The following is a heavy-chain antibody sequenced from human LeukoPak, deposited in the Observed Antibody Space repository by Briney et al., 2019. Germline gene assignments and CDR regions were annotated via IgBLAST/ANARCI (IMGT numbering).Heavy chain of an antibody. CDR3: ARLVTSYFDY. J-gene: IGHJ4*02. V-gene: IGHV5-51*01. Sequence: GESLKISCKGSGYSFTTYWIGWVRQVPGKGLEWMGIIYPGDSDTKYSPSFQGQVTISADKSISTAYLQCSSLKASDTAMYYCARLVTSYFDYWGQGTLVTVSS. D-gene: IGHD4-11*01. CDR1: GYSFTTYW. CDR2: IYPGDSDT.